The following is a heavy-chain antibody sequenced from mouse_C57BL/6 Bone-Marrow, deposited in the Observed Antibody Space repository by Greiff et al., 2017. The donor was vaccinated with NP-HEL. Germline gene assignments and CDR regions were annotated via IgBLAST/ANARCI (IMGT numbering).Heavy chain of an antibody. CDR2: IDPETGGT. CDR3: TRQLRPY. J-gene: IGHJ4*01. Sequence: QVQLQQSGTELVRPGASVTLSCKASGYTFTDYEMHWVKQTPVHGLEWIGAIDPETGGTAYNQKFKGKAILTADKSSSTAYMELRSLTSEDSAVYYCTRQLRPYWGQGTSVTVSS. CDR1: GYTFTDYE. V-gene: IGHV1-15*01. D-gene: IGHD3-2*02.